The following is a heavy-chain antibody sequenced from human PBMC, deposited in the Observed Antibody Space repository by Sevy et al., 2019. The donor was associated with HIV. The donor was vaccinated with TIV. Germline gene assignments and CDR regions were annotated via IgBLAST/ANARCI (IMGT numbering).Heavy chain of an antibody. J-gene: IGHJ6*03. D-gene: IGHD3-16*01. CDR3: TRVPRGQLWYSGSLGGYYYHMDV. V-gene: IGHV4-61*01. CDR1: GGSVSSGTYY. Sequence: SETLSLSCSVSGGSVSSGTYYWSWIRQPPGKGLEWIGHIYKTGSTNYQLSLQSRVTISVDTSTNQFCLRLRSVTAADTAVFYCTRVPRGQLWYSGSLGGYYYHMDVWGKGTTVTVSS. CDR2: IYKTGST.